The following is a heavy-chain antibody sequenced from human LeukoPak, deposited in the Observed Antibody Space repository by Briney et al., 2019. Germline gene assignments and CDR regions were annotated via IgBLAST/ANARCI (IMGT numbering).Heavy chain of an antibody. V-gene: IGHV3-21*04. D-gene: IGHD1-26*01. CDR1: GFTFSSYS. CDR2: ISSSSSYI. Sequence: PGGSLRLSCAASGFTFSSYSMNWVRQAPGKGLEWVSSISSSSSYIYYADSVKGRFTISRDNSKNTLYLQMNSLRAEDTAVYYCAKILYSGSYGGYFDYWGQGTLVTVSS. CDR3: AKILYSGSYGGYFDY. J-gene: IGHJ4*02.